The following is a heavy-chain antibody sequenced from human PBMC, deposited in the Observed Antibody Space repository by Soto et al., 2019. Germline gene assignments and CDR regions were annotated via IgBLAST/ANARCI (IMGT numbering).Heavy chain of an antibody. J-gene: IGHJ5*02. CDR2: IYYSGST. V-gene: IGHV4-30-4*01. CDR1: GGSISSGDYY. CDR3: ARERPDGSRLDP. D-gene: IGHD6-13*01. Sequence: QVQLQESGPGLVKPSQTLSLTCTVSGGSISSGDYYWSWIRQPPGKGLEWIGYIYYSGSTYYNPSLKSRVTISVDTSNNQCSLKLSSVTAADPAVYDCARERPDGSRLDPCGQGTLVTVSS.